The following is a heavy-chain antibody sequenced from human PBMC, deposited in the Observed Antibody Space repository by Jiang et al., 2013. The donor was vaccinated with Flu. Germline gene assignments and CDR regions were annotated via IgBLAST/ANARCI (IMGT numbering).Heavy chain of an antibody. Sequence: QSGSELKKPGTSLKLSCKTSGYSFTNYAMNWVRQAPGQGLEWMGWINTNTGNPTYAQAFTGRFVFSLDTSVSTTYLEINNLKAEDSAIYYCGRESLGHWIDYWGQETLVTVSS. V-gene: IGHV7-4-1*02. CDR3: GRESLGHWIDY. CDR1: GYSFTNYA. J-gene: IGHJ4*02. CDR2: INTNTGNP. D-gene: IGHD1-1*01.